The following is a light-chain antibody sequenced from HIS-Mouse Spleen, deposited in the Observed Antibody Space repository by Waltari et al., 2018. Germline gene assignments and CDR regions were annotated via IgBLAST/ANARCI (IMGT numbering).Light chain of an antibody. CDR3: QVWDSSSDHVV. CDR1: HIGSKR. J-gene: IGLJ2*01. V-gene: IGLV3-21*02. CDR2: DDS. Sequence: SYLLTPPPSVSAAPGWTARITSGVNHIGSKRVHSYQQKPGQAPVLFVYDDSDRQSGMPEGFSGSNAGKTATLTISRVEAGDEEDYYCQVWDSSSDHVVFGGGTKLTVL.